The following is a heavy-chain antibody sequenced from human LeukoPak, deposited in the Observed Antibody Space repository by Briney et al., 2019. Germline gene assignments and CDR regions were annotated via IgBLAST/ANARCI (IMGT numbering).Heavy chain of an antibody. D-gene: IGHD4-23*01. V-gene: IGHV3-21*01. J-gene: IGHJ4*02. CDR2: ISSSGSYI. Sequence: GGSLRLSCAASGFTFSSYSMNWVRQAPGKGLEWVSSISSSGSYIYYADSVKGRFTISRDNAKNSLYLQMNSLRAEDTAVYYCARDDYGDKFFDYWGQGTLVTVSS. CDR1: GFTFSSYS. CDR3: ARDDYGDKFFDY.